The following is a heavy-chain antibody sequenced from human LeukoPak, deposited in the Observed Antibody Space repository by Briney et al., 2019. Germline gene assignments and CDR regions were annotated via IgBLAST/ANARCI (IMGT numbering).Heavy chain of an antibody. CDR2: ISYDGSNK. D-gene: IGHD3-10*01. Sequence: PGRSLRLSCAASGFTFSSYAMHWVRQAPGKGLEWVAVISYDGSNKYYADSVKGRFTISRDNSKNTLYLQMNSLRAEDTAVYYCARDVLWFGELFYYGMDVWGQGTTVTVSS. CDR3: ARDVLWFGELFYYGMDV. V-gene: IGHV3-30-3*01. J-gene: IGHJ6*02. CDR1: GFTFSSYA.